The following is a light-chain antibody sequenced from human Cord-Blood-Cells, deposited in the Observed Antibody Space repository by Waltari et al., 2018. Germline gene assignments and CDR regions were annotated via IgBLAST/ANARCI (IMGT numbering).Light chain of an antibody. CDR1: QSISSY. V-gene: IGKV1-39*01. Sequence: DPVTITCRASQSISSYLNWYQQKPGKAPKLLIYAASSLQSGFPSRFSGSGSGTDFTLTISSLQPEDFATYYCQQSYSTSISVVQVTRLEIK. CDR3: QQSYSTSIS. CDR2: AAS. J-gene: IGKJ5*01.